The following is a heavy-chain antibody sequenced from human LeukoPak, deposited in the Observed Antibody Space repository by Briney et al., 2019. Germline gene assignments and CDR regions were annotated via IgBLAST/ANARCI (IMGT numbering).Heavy chain of an antibody. V-gene: IGHV3-23*01. CDR3: AKKESTVTTFFEN. D-gene: IGHD4-17*01. CDR2: ISASAGST. J-gene: IGHJ4*02. Sequence: PGGSLRLSCAASGFTFSSYAMSWVRQAPGKGLDWVSDISASAGSTFYADSVKGRFTISRDNSKNTLYVQMNSLRAEDTAVYYCAKKESTVTTFFENWRQGTLVTVSS. CDR1: GFTFSSYA.